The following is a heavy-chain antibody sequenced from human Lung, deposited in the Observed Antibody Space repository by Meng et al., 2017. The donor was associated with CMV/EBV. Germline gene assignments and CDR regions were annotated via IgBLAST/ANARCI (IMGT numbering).Heavy chain of an antibody. CDR1: GFTFDNYE. J-gene: IGHJ6*02. CDR3: AGNTLSYYGMDL. Sequence: SCAASGFTFDNYEMNWVRQAPGKGLEWISYINKNGFNIEYADSVKGRFTISRDNAKNSLFLQLDSLRADDTAVYYCAGNTLSYYGMDLWGQGTTVTVSS. D-gene: IGHD1/OR15-1a*01. V-gene: IGHV3-48*03. CDR2: INKNGFNI.